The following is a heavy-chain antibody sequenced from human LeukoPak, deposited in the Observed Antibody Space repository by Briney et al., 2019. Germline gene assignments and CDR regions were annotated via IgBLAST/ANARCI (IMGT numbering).Heavy chain of an antibody. CDR3: ARRIAAAVSDGFDL. CDR1: GYSFTNYW. V-gene: IGHV5-51*01. J-gene: IGHJ3*01. Sequence: GESLKISCKGSGYSFTNYWIGWVRQMPGKDLEWMGIIYPGDSDTKYSPSFQGQVTISADKSISTAYLQWRSLKASDTAMYYCARRIAAAVSDGFDLWGQGTMVTVSS. CDR2: IYPGDSDT. D-gene: IGHD6-13*01.